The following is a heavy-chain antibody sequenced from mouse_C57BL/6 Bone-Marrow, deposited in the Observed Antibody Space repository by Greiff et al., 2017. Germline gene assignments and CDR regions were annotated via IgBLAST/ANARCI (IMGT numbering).Heavy chain of an antibody. CDR2: ISYDGSN. D-gene: IGHD1-1*02. V-gene: IGHV3-6*01. CDR1: GYSITSGYY. CDR3: ARAGGTMAFDY. Sequence: ESGPGLVKPSQSLSLTCSVTGYSITSGYYWNWIRQFPGNKLEWMGYISYDGSNNYNPSLKNRISITRDTSKNQFFLKLNSVTTEDTATYYCARAGGTMAFDYWGQGTTLTVSS. J-gene: IGHJ2*01.